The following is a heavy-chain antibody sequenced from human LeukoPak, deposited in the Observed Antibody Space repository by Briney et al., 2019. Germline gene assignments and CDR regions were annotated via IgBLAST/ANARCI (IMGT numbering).Heavy chain of an antibody. CDR3: AVGSYGYSRNLYYFDY. D-gene: IGHD5-18*01. V-gene: IGHV1-2*06. CDR2: INPNSGGT. Sequence: ASVKVSCKASGYTFTGYYMHWVRQAPGQGLEWMGRINPNSGGTNYAQKFQGRVTTTRDTSISTAYMELSRLRSDDTAVYYCAVGSYGYSRNLYYFDYWGQGTLVTVSS. CDR1: GYTFTGYY. J-gene: IGHJ4*02.